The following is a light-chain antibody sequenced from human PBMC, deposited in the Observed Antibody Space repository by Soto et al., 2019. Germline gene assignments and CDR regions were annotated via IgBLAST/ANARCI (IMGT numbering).Light chain of an antibody. CDR2: EVS. V-gene: IGLV2-8*01. Sequence: QSVLTQPPSASGSPGQSVTISCTGTSSDVGGYDYVSWYQQHPDKAPKLMIYEVSRRPSGVPDRFSGSKSGNTASLTVSGLQAEDEADYYCSSYAGNNNLRVFGGGTKVTVL. CDR1: SSDVGGYDY. CDR3: SSYAGNNNLRV. J-gene: IGLJ3*02.